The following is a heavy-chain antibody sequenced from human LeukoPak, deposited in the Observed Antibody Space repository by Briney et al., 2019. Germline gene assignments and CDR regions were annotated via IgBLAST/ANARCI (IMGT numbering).Heavy chain of an antibody. D-gene: IGHD3-10*01. CDR3: AKELHGSGNYAFDY. Sequence: GGSLRLSCAASGFTFSSYAMSWVRQAPGTGLEWVSTVSVYGGTTYYADSVKGRFTISRDNSKNTLYLQMNSLRPEDAAIYFCAKELHGSGNYAFDYWGQGTLVTVSS. CDR2: VSVYGGTT. J-gene: IGHJ4*02. V-gene: IGHV3-23*01. CDR1: GFTFSSYA.